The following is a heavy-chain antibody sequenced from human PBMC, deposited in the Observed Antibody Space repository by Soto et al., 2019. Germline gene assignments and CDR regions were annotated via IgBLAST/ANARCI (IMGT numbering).Heavy chain of an antibody. D-gene: IGHD3-3*01. Sequence: GVLRLSCAASGLTFSCYAMSWVRQAPGKGLEWVSAISGSGGSTYYADSVKGRFTISRDNSKNTLYLQMNSLRAEDTAVYYCAKVYDIWSGYGPFDYWGQGTLVTVSS. CDR1: GLTFSCYA. CDR3: AKVYDIWSGYGPFDY. J-gene: IGHJ4*02. CDR2: ISGSGGST. V-gene: IGHV3-23*01.